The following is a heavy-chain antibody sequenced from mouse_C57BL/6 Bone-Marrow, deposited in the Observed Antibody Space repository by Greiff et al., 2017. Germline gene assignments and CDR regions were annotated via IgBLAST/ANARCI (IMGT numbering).Heavy chain of an antibody. CDR3: ARRRRWDFEV. J-gene: IGHJ1*03. CDR2: IHPNRGST. Sequence: QVQLQQPGAELVTPGASVKLSCKASGSPFTSYWMHWVQQRPGQGLEWIGMIHPNRGSTNYNEKFKSKATLTVDKSSSTAYMQLSSLTAEDSAVYDWARRRRWDFEVWGTGTTVTVSS. CDR1: GSPFTSYW. V-gene: IGHV1-64*01.